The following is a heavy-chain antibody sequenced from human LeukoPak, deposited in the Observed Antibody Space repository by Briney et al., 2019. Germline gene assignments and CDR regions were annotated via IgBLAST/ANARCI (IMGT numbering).Heavy chain of an antibody. Sequence: ASVTVSCKASGYTFTSYAMNWVRQAPGQGLEWMGWINTNTGNPTYAQGFTGRFVFSLDTSVSTAYLQISSLKAEDTAVYYCATVGSGYSSSWYFDYWGQGTLVTVSS. J-gene: IGHJ4*02. CDR1: GYTFTSYA. CDR3: ATVGSGYSSSWYFDY. CDR2: INTNTGNP. V-gene: IGHV7-4-1*02. D-gene: IGHD6-13*01.